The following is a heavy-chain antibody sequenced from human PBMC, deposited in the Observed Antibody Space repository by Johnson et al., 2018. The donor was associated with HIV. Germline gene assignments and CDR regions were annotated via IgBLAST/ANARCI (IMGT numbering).Heavy chain of an antibody. J-gene: IGHJ3*02. D-gene: IGHD3-10*01. CDR1: GFTFSSYA. CDR2: ISGSGGST. V-gene: IGHV3-23*04. Sequence: MQLVESGGGLVQPGGSLRLSCAASGFTFSSYAMSWVRQAPGKGLEWVSAISGSGGSTYYADSVKGRFTISRDNSKNTLYRQMNSLRAEDTAVYYCARDTSGEGRAFDIWGQGTMVTVSS. CDR3: ARDTSGEGRAFDI.